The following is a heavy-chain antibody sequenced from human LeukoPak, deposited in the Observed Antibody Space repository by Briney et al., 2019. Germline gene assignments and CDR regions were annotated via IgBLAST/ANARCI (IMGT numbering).Heavy chain of an antibody. CDR3: AKDGRPNRAYFQH. D-gene: IGHD1-14*01. J-gene: IGHJ1*01. CDR2: TSGSGGST. Sequence: GGPLRLSCAASGFTFSSYAMSWVRKAPGKGLKWVSATSGSGGSTYYADPVKARFTISRDNSKNTLYLQMNSLRAENTAVYYWAKDGRPNRAYFQHWGQGTLVTVSS. V-gene: IGHV3-23*01. CDR1: GFTFSSYA.